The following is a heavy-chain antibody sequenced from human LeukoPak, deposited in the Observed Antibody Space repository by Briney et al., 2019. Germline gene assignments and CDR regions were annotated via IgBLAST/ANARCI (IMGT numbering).Heavy chain of an antibody. CDR1: GGSFSGYY. V-gene: IGHV4-34*01. J-gene: IGHJ4*02. CDR3: ARHPPTGGGIGHIDY. Sequence: PSETLSLTCAVYGGSFSGYYWSWIRQPPGKGLEWIGEINHSGSTNYNPSLKSRVTISVDTSKNQFSLKLSSVTAADTAVYYCARHPPTGGGIGHIDYWGQGTLVTVSS. CDR2: INHSGST. D-gene: IGHD2-8*02.